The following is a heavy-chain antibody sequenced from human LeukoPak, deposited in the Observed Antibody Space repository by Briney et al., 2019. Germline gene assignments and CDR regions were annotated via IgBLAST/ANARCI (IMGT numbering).Heavy chain of an antibody. V-gene: IGHV4-39*07. CDR2: IYYSGST. J-gene: IGHJ4*02. CDR1: GGSISSSSYY. CDR3: ARDYGGNSELDY. D-gene: IGHD4-23*01. Sequence: SETLSLTCTVSGGSISSSSYYWGWIRQPPGKGLEWIGSIYYSGSTYYNPSLKSRVTISVDTSKNQFSLKLSSVTAADTAVCYCARDYGGNSELDYWGQGTLVTVSS.